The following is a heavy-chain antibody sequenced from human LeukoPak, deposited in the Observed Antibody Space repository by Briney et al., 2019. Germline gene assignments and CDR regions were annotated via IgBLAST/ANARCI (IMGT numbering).Heavy chain of an antibody. CDR3: VKDRPWITTFGSLDY. V-gene: IGHV3-64D*09. Sequence: GGSRRLSCSAPGFTFRSYVMHWVRQAPGKGLEYVSGISSNGGSTYYADSVKGRFTVSRDNSTNTLYLQMSSLRAEDTAVYYCVKDRPWITTFGSLDYWGQGTLVTVSS. J-gene: IGHJ4*02. D-gene: IGHD3-3*01. CDR2: ISSNGGST. CDR1: GFTFRSYV.